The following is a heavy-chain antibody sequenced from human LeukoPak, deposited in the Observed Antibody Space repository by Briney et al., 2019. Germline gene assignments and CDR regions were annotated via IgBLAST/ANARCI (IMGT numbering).Heavy chain of an antibody. CDR1: GFTFSSYA. V-gene: IGHV3-23*01. CDR2: ISGSGGST. D-gene: IGHD2/OR15-2a*01. CDR3: AKVAPYGIYLFHY. J-gene: IGHJ4*02. Sequence: GGSLRLSCAASGFTFSSYAMSCVRPAPGKGLEWVSGISGSGGSTNYADSVKGRFTIARDNSKNTLYLQMTNLGAEDTAVYYCAKVAPYGIYLFHYWGQGTRVTVSS.